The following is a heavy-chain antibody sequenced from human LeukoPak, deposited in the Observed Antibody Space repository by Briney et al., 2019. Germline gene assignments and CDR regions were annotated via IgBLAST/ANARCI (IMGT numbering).Heavy chain of an antibody. CDR3: AKGGYYYDPGEFDY. CDR2: ISSSGSGGST. D-gene: IGHD3-22*01. V-gene: IGHV3-23*01. CDR1: GFTFSSSA. Sequence: GGSLRLSCAASGFTFSSSAMSWVRQAPGKGLEWVSSISSSGSGGSTYYADSVKGRFTISRDNSKNTLYLQMNSLRAEDTAVYYCAKGGYYYDPGEFDYWGQGTLVTVSS. J-gene: IGHJ4*02.